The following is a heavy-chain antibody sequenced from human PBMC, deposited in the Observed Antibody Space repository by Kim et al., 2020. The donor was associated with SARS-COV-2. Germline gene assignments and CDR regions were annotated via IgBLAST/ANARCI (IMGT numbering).Heavy chain of an antibody. Sequence: GGSLRLSCAASGFKFSKYWMYWVRQVSGKGLEWISRISNDGSIKHYSDSVKGRFTVSRDNAQSTLFLQLSSLRVEDTAIYYCATWGKYDVGWYNDWGLGDLVTLSS. CDR3: ATWGKYDVGWYND. CDR1: GFKFSKYW. CDR2: ISNDGSIK. D-gene: IGHD6-19*01. J-gene: IGHJ4*02. V-gene: IGHV3-74*01.